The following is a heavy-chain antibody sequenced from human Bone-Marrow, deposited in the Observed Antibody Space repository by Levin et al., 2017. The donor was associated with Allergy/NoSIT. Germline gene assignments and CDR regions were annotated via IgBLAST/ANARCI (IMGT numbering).Heavy chain of an antibody. V-gene: IGHV3-15*01. D-gene: IGHD3-3*01. Sequence: GGSLRLSCAASGITFTNAWMNWVRQAPGKGLEWVGLIKTNADGGTIDYAAPVKGRFTISRDDSNNTLYLHMNSLITEDTAVYYFNSGDFDVWSGYYSFEYWGQGTLVTVSS. CDR2: IKTNADGGTI. CDR1: GITFTNAW. J-gene: IGHJ4*02. CDR3: NSGDFDVWSGYYSFEY.